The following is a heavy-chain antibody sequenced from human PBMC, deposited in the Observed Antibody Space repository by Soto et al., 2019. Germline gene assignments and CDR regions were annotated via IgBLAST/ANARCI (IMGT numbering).Heavy chain of an antibody. CDR1: GGSISSYY. J-gene: IGHJ4*02. V-gene: IGHV4-59*01. Sequence: QVQLQESGPGLLKPSETLSLTCTVSGGSISSYYWSWIRQPPGKGLDWIGYIYSSGNTNYNPSLSSRVIMSVDTSKNQSSLKLSSVTAADTAVYYCARAGGYSSPFLYWGQGALVTVSS. CDR2: IYSSGNT. D-gene: IGHD6-6*01. CDR3: ARAGGYSSPFLY.